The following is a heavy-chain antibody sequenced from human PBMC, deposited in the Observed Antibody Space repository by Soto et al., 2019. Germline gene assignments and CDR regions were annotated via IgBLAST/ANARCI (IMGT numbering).Heavy chain of an antibody. D-gene: IGHD5-12*01. CDR2: INHSGST. Sequence: QVQLQQWGAGLLKPSETLSLTCAVYGGSFSGYYWSWIRQPQGQGLEWIGEINHSGSTNYNPSLTTRVTRPVNTTNNQNSLKLSTVTAADPAVYSCARSEWLRLTGRRYFDLWGHGTLVTVSS. J-gene: IGHJ2*01. CDR1: GGSFSGYY. CDR3: ARSEWLRLTGRRYFDL. V-gene: IGHV4-34*01.